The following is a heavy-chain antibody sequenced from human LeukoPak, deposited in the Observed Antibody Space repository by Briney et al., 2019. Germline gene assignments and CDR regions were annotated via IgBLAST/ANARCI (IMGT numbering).Heavy chain of an antibody. J-gene: IGHJ4*02. D-gene: IGHD2-15*01. Sequence: GGSLRLSCAASGFTFSTYAIHWVRQAPGKGLEWVANIKQDGSEKYYVDSVKGRFTISRDNAKSSLYLQMNSLRAEDTAVYYCVGGWYYFDYWGQGTLVTVSS. CDR2: IKQDGSEK. CDR3: VGGWYYFDY. V-gene: IGHV3-7*01. CDR1: GFTFSTYA.